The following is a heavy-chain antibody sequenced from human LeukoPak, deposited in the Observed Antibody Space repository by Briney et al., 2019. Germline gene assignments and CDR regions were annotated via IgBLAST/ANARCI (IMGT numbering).Heavy chain of an antibody. CDR1: GYTFTGYY. CDR2: INPNSGGT. V-gene: IGHV1-2*02. D-gene: IGHD6-19*01. J-gene: IGHJ5*02. Sequence: ASVKVSCKASGYTFTGYYMHWVRQAPGQGLEWMGWINPNSGGTNYAQKFQGRVTMTRDTSISTAYMALSRLRSDDTTVYYCARDRWLHQKNWFVPWGQGNLVTASS. CDR3: ARDRWLHQKNWFVP.